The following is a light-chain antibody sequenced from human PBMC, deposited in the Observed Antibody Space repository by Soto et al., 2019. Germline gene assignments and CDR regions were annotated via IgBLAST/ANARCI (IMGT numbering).Light chain of an antibody. J-gene: IGKJ1*01. V-gene: IGKV1-5*03. CDR3: QQYNSYST. Sequence: DIQMTQSPSTLSASVGDRVTITCRASQSISSWLAWYQQKPGKAPKLLIYKASSLEIGVPSRFSGSGSGTEFTLTISSLQPDDFATYYCQQYNSYSTFGRGTKVEIK. CDR2: KAS. CDR1: QSISSW.